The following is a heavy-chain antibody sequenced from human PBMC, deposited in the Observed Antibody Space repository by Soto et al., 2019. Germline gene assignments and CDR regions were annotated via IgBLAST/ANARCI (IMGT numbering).Heavy chain of an antibody. D-gene: IGHD2-2*01. CDR1: GGTFRNYT. J-gene: IGHJ6*02. CDR3: ARSSPYIVVRKPTGNQDYYGMDV. CDR2: IIPVFGTT. V-gene: IGHV1-69*01. Sequence: QVQLVQSGAEVKKPGSSVKVFCKASGGTFRNYTISWVRQAHGQGLEWMGGIIPVFGTTDYEQKFQGRVTITADGSKSTAYMKLSILRSADAAVYYCARSSPYIVVRKPTGNQDYYGMDVWGQGTTVTVSS.